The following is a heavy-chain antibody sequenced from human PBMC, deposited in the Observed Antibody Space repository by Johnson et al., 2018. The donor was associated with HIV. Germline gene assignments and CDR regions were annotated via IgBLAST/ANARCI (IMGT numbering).Heavy chain of an antibody. CDR2: ISYDGSSK. CDR3: ARGITMIAVVKGDAFDM. CDR1: RFSFSDYA. Sequence: QVQLVESGGGVVWPGGSLRLSCAASRFSFSDYAMHWVRQAPGKGLEWVAVISYDGSSKFYPNSLKGRFSISRDNSKNTVYLQMNSLRTEDTAVYYCARGITMIAVVKGDAFDMWGQGTMVTVSS. V-gene: IGHV3-30*04. J-gene: IGHJ3*02. D-gene: IGHD3-22*01.